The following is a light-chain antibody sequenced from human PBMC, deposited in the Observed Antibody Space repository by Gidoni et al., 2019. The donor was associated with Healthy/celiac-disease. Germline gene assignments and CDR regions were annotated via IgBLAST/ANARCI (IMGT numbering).Light chain of an antibody. V-gene: IGKV3-20*01. J-gene: IGKJ5*01. CDR1: QSVSSSY. Sequence: EIVLTQSPGTLSLSPGERATLSCRASQSVSSSYLAWYQQKPGQAPRLLIYGASSRATGIPDRFSGSGSGTDFTLTISRLDPEDFAVYYCQQYGSSPSITFXXXTRLEIK. CDR3: QQYGSSPSIT. CDR2: GAS.